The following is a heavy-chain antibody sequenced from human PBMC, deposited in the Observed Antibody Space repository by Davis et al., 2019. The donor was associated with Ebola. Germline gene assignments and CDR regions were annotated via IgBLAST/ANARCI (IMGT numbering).Heavy chain of an antibody. D-gene: IGHD1-7*01. CDR2: ISHSANT. CDR3: VGAWNYGDY. V-gene: IGHV4-4*02. CDR1: GGSISSDTW. Sequence: GSLRLSCVVSGGSISSDTWWSLVRQPPGKGPEWIGEISHSANTKYNPSLTSRVTISVDTSKNQFSLKLSSVTAADTAVYYCVGAWNYGDYWGQGTLVTVSS. J-gene: IGHJ4*02.